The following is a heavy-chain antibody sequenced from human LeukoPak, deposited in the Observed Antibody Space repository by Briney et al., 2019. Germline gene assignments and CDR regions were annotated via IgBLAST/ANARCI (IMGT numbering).Heavy chain of an antibody. J-gene: IGHJ4*02. Sequence: PGGPLRLSCAASGFTFSSYAMHWVRQAPGKGLEYVSAISSNGGSTYYANSVKGRFTISRDNSKNTLYLQMGSLRAEDMAVYYCARDLNSSRWGQGTLVTVSS. CDR1: GFTFSSYA. CDR2: ISSNGGST. V-gene: IGHV3-64*01. D-gene: IGHD2/OR15-2a*01. CDR3: ARDLNSSR.